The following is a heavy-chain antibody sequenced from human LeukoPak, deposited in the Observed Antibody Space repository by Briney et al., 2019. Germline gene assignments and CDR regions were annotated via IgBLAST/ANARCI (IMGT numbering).Heavy chain of an antibody. J-gene: IGHJ3*02. D-gene: IGHD3-9*01. CDR3: ATGHPSVRYFDLDAFDI. Sequence: ASVKVSCKVSGYTLTELSMHWVRQAPGKGLEWMGGFDPEDGETIYAQKFQGRVTMTEDTSTDTAYMELSSLRSEDTAVYYCATGHPSVRYFDLDAFDIWGQGTMVTVSS. CDR2: FDPEDGET. CDR1: GYTLTELS. V-gene: IGHV1-24*01.